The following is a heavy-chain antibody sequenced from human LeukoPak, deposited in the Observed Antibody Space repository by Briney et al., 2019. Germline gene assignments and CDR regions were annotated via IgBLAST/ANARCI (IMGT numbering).Heavy chain of an antibody. CDR1: GFTFSSNY. CDR3: ARSDGYGLVGI. D-gene: IGHD3-10*01. Sequence: GGSLRLSCAASGFTFSSNYMSWVRQAPGKGLEWVSIIYSGGSTFYSDSVKGRFTISRDNSKNTLYLQMNSLRAEDTAVYYCARSDGYGLVGIWGQGTMVTVSS. CDR2: IYSGGST. V-gene: IGHV3-53*01. J-gene: IGHJ3*02.